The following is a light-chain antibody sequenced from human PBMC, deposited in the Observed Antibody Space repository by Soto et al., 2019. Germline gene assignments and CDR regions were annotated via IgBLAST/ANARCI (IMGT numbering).Light chain of an antibody. Sequence: EIVLTQSPATLSLSPGERATLSCRASQGIGSSLAWYQQKPGQAPRLLIFRASDRPTAIPARFSGRGFGTDFGPTASRLVPEVFADYYCQHSYTACTFGPETKVYVK. CDR1: QGIGSS. CDR3: QHSYTACT. CDR2: RAS. J-gene: IGKJ3*01. V-gene: IGKV3-11*01.